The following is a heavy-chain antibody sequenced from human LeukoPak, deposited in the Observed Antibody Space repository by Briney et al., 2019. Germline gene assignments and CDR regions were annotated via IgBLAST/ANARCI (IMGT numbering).Heavy chain of an antibody. CDR2: FDPEDGET. Sequence: GASVKVSCKVSGYTLTELSMHWVRQAPGEGLEWMGGFDPEDGETIYAQKFQGRVTMTEDTSTDTAYMELSSLRSEDTAVYYCRVGDLVGMDVWGQGTTVTVSS. V-gene: IGHV1-24*01. D-gene: IGHD3-10*01. J-gene: IGHJ6*02. CDR1: GYTLTELS. CDR3: RVGDLVGMDV.